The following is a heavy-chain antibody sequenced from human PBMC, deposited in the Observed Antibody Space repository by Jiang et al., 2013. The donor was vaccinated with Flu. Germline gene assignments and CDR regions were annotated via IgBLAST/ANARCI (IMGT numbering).Heavy chain of an antibody. V-gene: IGHV4-30-2*01. CDR2: VYHGGRT. CDR1: GGAISSDGYS. Sequence: TLSLTCGVSGGAISSDGYSWSWIRQPLGKGLEWIGYVYHGGRTYYNPSLRSRVTMSVDRSKTQFSLNLSSVTAADTAVYYCARSRTPRGFDYWGQGTLVTVSS. D-gene: IGHD3-10*01. CDR3: ARSRTPRGFDY. J-gene: IGHJ4*02.